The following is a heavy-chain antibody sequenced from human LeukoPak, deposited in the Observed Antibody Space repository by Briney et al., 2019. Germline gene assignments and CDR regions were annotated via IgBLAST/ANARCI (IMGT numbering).Heavy chain of an antibody. Sequence: PSETLSLTCAVYGGSLSGYYWSWIRQPPGKGLEWIGEINHSGSTNYNPSLKSRVTISVDTSKNQFSLKLSSVTAADTAVYYCARVQSRIAVAGSYYFDYWGQGTLVTVSS. CDR1: GGSLSGYY. V-gene: IGHV4-34*01. D-gene: IGHD6-19*01. CDR2: INHSGST. CDR3: ARVQSRIAVAGSYYFDY. J-gene: IGHJ4*02.